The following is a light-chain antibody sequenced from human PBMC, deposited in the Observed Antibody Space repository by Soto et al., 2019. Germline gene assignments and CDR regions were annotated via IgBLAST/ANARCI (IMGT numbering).Light chain of an antibody. V-gene: IGLV2-14*01. Sequence: ALTQPASVSGSPGQSITISCTGTSSDVGGYNYVSWYQQHPGKAPKLMIYEVSNRPSGVSNRFSGSKSGNTASLTISGLQAEDEADYYRSSYTSSSTPGVFGTGTKVTVL. CDR3: SSYTSSSTPGV. CDR2: EVS. CDR1: SSDVGGYNY. J-gene: IGLJ1*01.